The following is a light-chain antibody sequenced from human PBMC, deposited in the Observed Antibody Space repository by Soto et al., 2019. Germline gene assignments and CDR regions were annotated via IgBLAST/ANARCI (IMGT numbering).Light chain of an antibody. J-gene: IGKJ2*01. Sequence: ETVMTQSPATLSVSPGERATLSCRASQSVSSNLAWYQQKPGQAPRLLIYGASSRVTGSPARFSGSGSGTEFPLTLSNLQSEDFAVYYGQQYDNWPGTFGQGTKLEIK. CDR1: QSVSSN. V-gene: IGKV3-15*01. CDR3: QQYDNWPGT. CDR2: GAS.